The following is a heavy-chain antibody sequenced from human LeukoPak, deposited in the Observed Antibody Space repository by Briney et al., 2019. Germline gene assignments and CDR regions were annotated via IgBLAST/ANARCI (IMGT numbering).Heavy chain of an antibody. V-gene: IGHV3-23*01. CDR1: GFTFSSYV. Sequence: GGSLRLSCAASGFTFSSYVMSWVRQAPGKGLEWVSAISGSGGSTYYADSVKGRFTISRDNSKNTLYLQMNSLRAEDTAVYYCAKSGRYCSGGSCQHYYYYGMDVWGQGTTVTVSS. CDR3: AKSGRYCSGGSCQHYYYYGMDV. D-gene: IGHD2-15*01. CDR2: ISGSGGST. J-gene: IGHJ6*02.